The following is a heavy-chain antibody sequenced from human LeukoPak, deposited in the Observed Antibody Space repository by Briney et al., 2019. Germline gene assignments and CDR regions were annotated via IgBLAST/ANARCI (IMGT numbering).Heavy chain of an antibody. CDR3: ARVSANGYNHDAFDI. J-gene: IGHJ3*02. CDR2: ISSSGSTI. CDR1: GFTFSDYY. Sequence: GGSPRLSCAASGFTFSDYYMSWIRQAPGKGLEWVSYISSSGSTIYYADSVKGRFTISRDNAKNSLYLQMNSLRAEDTAVYYCARVSANGYNHDAFDIWGQGTMVTVSS. D-gene: IGHD5-24*01. V-gene: IGHV3-11*01.